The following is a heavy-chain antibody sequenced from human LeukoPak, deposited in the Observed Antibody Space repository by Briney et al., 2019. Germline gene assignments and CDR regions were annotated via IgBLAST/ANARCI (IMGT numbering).Heavy chain of an antibody. CDR2: ISGSGGST. CDR1: GFTFDDYG. D-gene: IGHD1-26*01. Sequence: GGSLRLSCAASGFTFDDYGMSWVRQAPGKGLEWVSAISGSGGSTYYADSVKGRFTISRDNSKNTLYLQMNSLRAEDTAVYYCAKEVVGATSYFDYWGQGTLVTVSS. CDR3: AKEVVGATSYFDY. J-gene: IGHJ4*02. V-gene: IGHV3-23*01.